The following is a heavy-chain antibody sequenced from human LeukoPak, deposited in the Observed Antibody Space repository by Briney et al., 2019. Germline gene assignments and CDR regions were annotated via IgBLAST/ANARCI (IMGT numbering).Heavy chain of an antibody. CDR2: IWYDGSNK. J-gene: IGHJ4*02. D-gene: IGHD3-16*01. V-gene: IGHV3-33*01. CDR1: GFTFSSYG. CDR3: ARDWGKRDY. Sequence: PGRSLRLSCAASGFTFSSYGMHWVRQAPGKGLEWVSLIWYDGSNKYYADSVKGRFTISRDNSKNTLYLQMNSLRAEDTAVYYCARDWGKRDYWGQGTLVTVSS.